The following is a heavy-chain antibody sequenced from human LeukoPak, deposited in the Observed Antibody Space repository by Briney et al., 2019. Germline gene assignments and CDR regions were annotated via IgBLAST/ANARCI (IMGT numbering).Heavy chain of an antibody. V-gene: IGHV4-59*01. CDR1: GGSISSYY. CDR3: ARERSLYSPDAFDI. CDR2: IYYSGST. J-gene: IGHJ3*02. Sequence: SETLSLTCTVSGGSISSYYWSWIRQPPGKGLEWIGYIYYSGSTNYNPSLKSRVTISVDTSKNQFSLKLSSVTAADTAVYYCARERSLYSPDAFDIWGQGIMVTVSS. D-gene: IGHD5-12*01.